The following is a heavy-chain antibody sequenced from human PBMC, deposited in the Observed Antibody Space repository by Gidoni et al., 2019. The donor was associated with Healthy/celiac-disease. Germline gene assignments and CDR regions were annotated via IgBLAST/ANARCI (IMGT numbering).Heavy chain of an antibody. D-gene: IGHD6-19*01. Sequence: QLQLQESGPGLVKPSETLSLTCTVPGGSISSSSYYWGWIRQPPGKGLEWIGSIYYSGSTYYNPSLKSRVTISVDTSKNQFSLKLSSVTAADTAVYYCARHLAVAGWQFDPWGQGTLVTVSS. CDR2: IYYSGST. CDR1: GGSISSSSYY. J-gene: IGHJ5*02. CDR3: ARHLAVAGWQFDP. V-gene: IGHV4-39*01.